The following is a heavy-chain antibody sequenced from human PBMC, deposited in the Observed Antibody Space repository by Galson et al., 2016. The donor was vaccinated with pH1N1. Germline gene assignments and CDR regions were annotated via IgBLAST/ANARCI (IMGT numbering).Heavy chain of an antibody. V-gene: IGHV1-18*01. CDR2: ISAYDGHT. CDR3: ARGGGTYYQTYWYFNL. D-gene: IGHD3-22*01. CDR1: GYTFINYG. J-gene: IGHJ2*01. Sequence: SVKVSCKASGYTFINYGIAWVRQAPGQGPEWMGWISAYDGHTDYAQNFQGRVAMTIDTSTSTANMELRSLRSDDTAVYYCARGGGTYYQTYWYFNLWGRGTLVTVSS.